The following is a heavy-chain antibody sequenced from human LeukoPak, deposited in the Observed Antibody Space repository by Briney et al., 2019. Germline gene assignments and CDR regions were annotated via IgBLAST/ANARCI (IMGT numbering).Heavy chain of an antibody. CDR1: GFTFSSYW. Sequence: GGSLRLSCAAPGFTFSSYWMSWVRQAPGKGLEWVANIKQDGSEKYYVDSVKGRFTISRDNAKNSLYLQMNSLRAEDTAVYYCARIRILLWFGELPDIWGQGTMVTVSS. V-gene: IGHV3-7*01. J-gene: IGHJ3*02. D-gene: IGHD3-10*01. CDR3: ARIRILLWFGELPDI. CDR2: IKQDGSEK.